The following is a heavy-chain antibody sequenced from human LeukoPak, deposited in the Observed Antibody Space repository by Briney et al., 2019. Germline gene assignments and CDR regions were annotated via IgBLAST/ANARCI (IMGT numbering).Heavy chain of an antibody. V-gene: IGHV3-30*04. Sequence: GGSLRLSCAASGFTFSSYAMHWVRQAPGKGLEWVAVISYDGSNKNYADSAKGRFTISRDNSKNTLYLQMNSLRAEDTAVYYCAKDKDSSGYYYGMDVWGQGTTVTVSS. D-gene: IGHD6-19*01. J-gene: IGHJ6*02. CDR2: ISYDGSNK. CDR1: GFTFSSYA. CDR3: AKDKDSSGYYYGMDV.